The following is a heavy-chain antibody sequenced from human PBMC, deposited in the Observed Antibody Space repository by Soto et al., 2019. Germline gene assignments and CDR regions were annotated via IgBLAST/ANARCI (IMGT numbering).Heavy chain of an antibody. V-gene: IGHV4-4*02. CDR1: GGSISSSNW. J-gene: IGHJ4*02. Sequence: SETLSLTCTVSGGSISSSNWWWSWVRQYPGKGLEWIGEIYHSGSTNYNPSLESRLTISVDKSKNQFSLKLSSVTAADTAVYYCACVFYCANSSVHLEVAYLDSWGQGTLVTVSS. CDR2: IYHSGST. D-gene: IGHD3-22*01. CDR3: ACVFYCANSSVHLEVAYLDS.